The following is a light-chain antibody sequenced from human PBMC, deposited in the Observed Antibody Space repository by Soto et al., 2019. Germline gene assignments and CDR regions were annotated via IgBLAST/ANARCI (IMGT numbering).Light chain of an antibody. CDR3: DTWDSSLSAVV. V-gene: IGLV1-51*01. J-gene: IGLJ2*01. CDR1: SSNIGNNY. Sequence: QSVLTQPPSVSAAPGQKVTISCSGSSSNIGNNYVSWFRQFPGTAPKLLIYDNNKRPSGIPDRFSGSKSGTSATLGITGLQTGDEAEYYCDTWDSSLSAVVFGGGTKLTVL. CDR2: DNN.